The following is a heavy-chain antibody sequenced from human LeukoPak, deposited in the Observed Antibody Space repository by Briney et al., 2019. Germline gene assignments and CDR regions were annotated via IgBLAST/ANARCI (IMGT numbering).Heavy chain of an antibody. J-gene: IGHJ4*02. V-gene: IGHV3-33*01. CDR2: IWYDGSNK. Sequence: PGGSLRLSCAASGFTFSSYGMHWVRQAPGKGLEWVAVIWYDGSNKYYADSVKGRFTIPRDNSKNTLYLQMNSLRAEDTAVYYCARDLVSSSGWYDFDYWGQGTLVTVSS. D-gene: IGHD6-19*01. CDR3: ARDLVSSSGWYDFDY. CDR1: GFTFSSYG.